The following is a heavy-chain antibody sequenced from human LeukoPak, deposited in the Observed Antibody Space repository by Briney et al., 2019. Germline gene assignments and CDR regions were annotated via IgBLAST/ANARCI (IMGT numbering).Heavy chain of an antibody. D-gene: IGHD2-8*02. J-gene: IGHJ4*02. CDR2: INPTGTGT. CDR3: AREESGGYFDY. Sequence: GASVTVSCKASGYIFTNYSISWVRQAPGQGLEWVGLINPTGTGTNYAQKFRGRVTLTRDTSTTTVYMELSSLRSEDTAVYYCAREESGGYFDYWGQGTPVTVSS. CDR1: GYIFTNYS. V-gene: IGHV1-46*01.